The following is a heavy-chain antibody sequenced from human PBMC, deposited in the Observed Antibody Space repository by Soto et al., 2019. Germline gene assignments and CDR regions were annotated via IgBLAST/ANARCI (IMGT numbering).Heavy chain of an antibody. J-gene: IGHJ4*02. CDR2: IYYTGST. CDR3: GSVFEY. Sequence: SETLSLTCSVSAGSISTYHWSWIRQPAGKVLEWIGRIYYTGSTDYNPSLKSRVTMSVDTSKNQFSLKVSSVTAEDTAVYYCGSVFEYWGQGSLVTVSS. V-gene: IGHV4-4*07. CDR1: AGSISTYH.